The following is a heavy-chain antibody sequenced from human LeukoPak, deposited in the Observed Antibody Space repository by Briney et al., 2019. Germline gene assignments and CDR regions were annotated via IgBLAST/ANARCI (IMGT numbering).Heavy chain of an antibody. V-gene: IGHV3-23*01. J-gene: IGHJ4*02. CDR1: GFTFGSYA. Sequence: GGSLRLSCAASGFTFGSYAMNWVRQAPGKGLEWVSTISSSGVGTYYADSVKGRFTISRDNSKNTLYLQMNSLRAEDTAVYYCAKRPRGNYLDPFDYWGQGTLVTVSS. CDR3: AKRPRGNYLDPFDY. D-gene: IGHD3-10*01. CDR2: ISSSGVGT.